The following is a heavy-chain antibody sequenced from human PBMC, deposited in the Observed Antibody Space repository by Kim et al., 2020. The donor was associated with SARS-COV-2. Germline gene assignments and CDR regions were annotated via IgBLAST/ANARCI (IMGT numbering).Heavy chain of an antibody. CDR3: ASLAVAARPTYYFDY. V-gene: IGHV4-39*01. J-gene: IGHJ4*02. D-gene: IGHD6-6*01. Sequence: PSHKSRVTISVDPSKNQFSLKLSSVTAADTAVYYCASLAVAARPTYYFDYWGQGTLVTVSS.